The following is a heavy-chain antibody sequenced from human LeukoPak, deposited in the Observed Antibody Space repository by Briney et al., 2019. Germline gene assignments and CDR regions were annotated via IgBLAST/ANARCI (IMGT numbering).Heavy chain of an antibody. D-gene: IGHD3-10*01. Sequence: PSETLSLTCAVYGGSFSGYYWSWIRQPPGKGLEWIGEINHSGSTNYNPSLKSRVTISVDTSKNQFSLKLSSVTAADTAVYYCAGGPGYYGSGSYLWFDPWGQGTLVAVSS. J-gene: IGHJ5*02. CDR3: AGGPGYYGSGSYLWFDP. V-gene: IGHV4-34*01. CDR2: INHSGST. CDR1: GGSFSGYY.